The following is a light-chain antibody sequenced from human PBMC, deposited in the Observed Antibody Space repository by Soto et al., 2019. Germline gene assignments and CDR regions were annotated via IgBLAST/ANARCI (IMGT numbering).Light chain of an antibody. J-gene: IGKJ1*01. CDR1: QAVNPW. Sequence: DIQMTQSPAIVSASVGDTVTITCRASQAVNPWLAWHQQKPGKVPRVLIYKTSDLENGAPSRFSGSGSGTDYTLTISNLQPDDFATYYCQQYYSRESFGQGTRV. CDR3: QQYYSRES. V-gene: IGKV1-5*03. CDR2: KTS.